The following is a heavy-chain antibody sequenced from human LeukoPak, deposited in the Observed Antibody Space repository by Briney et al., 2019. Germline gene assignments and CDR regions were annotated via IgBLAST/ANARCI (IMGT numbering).Heavy chain of an antibody. CDR3: ARVAVPYYYDSSGYLTYFDY. CDR2: INPNSGGT. D-gene: IGHD3-22*01. V-gene: IGHV1-2*06. CDR1: GYTFTGYY. Sequence: ASVKVSCKASGYTFTGYYMHWVRQAPGQGLEWMGRINPNSGGTNYAQKFQGRVTMTRDTSISTAHMELSRLRSDDTAVYYCARVAVPYYYDSSGYLTYFDYWGQGTLVTVSS. J-gene: IGHJ4*02.